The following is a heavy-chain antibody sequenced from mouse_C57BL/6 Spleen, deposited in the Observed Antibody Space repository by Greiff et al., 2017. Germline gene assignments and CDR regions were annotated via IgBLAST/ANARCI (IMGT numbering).Heavy chain of an antibody. CDR1: GYTFTSYD. CDR3: ARDYSNLFAY. D-gene: IGHD2-5*01. Sequence: VQLQQSGPELVKPGASVKLSCKASGYTFTSYDINWVKQRPGQGLEWIGEIDPSDSYTNYNQKFKGKATLTVDTSSSTAYMQLSSLTSEDSAVYYCARDYSNLFAYWGQGTLVTVSA. CDR2: IDPSDSYT. V-gene: IGHV1-50*01. J-gene: IGHJ3*01.